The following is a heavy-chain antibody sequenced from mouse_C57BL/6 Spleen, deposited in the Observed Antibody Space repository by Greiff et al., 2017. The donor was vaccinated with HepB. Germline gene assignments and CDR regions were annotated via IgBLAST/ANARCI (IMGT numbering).Heavy chain of an antibody. J-gene: IGHJ4*01. CDR2: ISSGGDYI. CDR1: GFTFSSYA. D-gene: IGHD2-5*01. Sequence: EVKLVESGEGLVKPGGSLKLSCAASGFTFSSYAMSWVRQTPAKRLEWVAYISSGGDYIYYADTVKGRFTISRDNARNTLYLQMSSLNSEDTAMYYCTRDPIYSNYEGAMDYWGQGTSVTVSS. CDR3: TRDPIYSNYEGAMDY. V-gene: IGHV5-9-1*02.